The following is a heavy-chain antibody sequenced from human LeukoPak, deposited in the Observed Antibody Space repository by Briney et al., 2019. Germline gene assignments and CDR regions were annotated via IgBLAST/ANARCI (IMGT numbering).Heavy chain of an antibody. CDR2: ISSSGSTI. V-gene: IGHV3-48*03. CDR3: TPSIAVAGSLDY. CDR1: GFTFSSYE. Sequence: PGGSLRLSCAASGFTFSSYEMNWVRQAPGKGLEWVSYISSSGSTIYYADSVKGRFTISRDNAKNSLYLQMNSLRAEDTAVYYCTPSIAVAGSLDYWGQGTLVTVSS. J-gene: IGHJ4*02. D-gene: IGHD6-19*01.